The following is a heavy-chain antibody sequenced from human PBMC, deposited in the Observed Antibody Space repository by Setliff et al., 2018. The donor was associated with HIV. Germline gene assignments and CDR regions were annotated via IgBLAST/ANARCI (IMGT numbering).Heavy chain of an antibody. CDR3: ARVSRLGDSYGYYYYYMDA. CDR2: IHYSGNT. Sequence: SETLSLTCTASGGSISTYSWSWIRQPPGKGLEWIGYIHYSGNTKYNPPLKSRVAISLDTSKKQFSLKLSSVTAADTSVYYCARVSRLGDSYGYYYYYMDAWGKGTTVTVSS. V-gene: IGHV4-59*01. J-gene: IGHJ6*03. CDR1: GGSISTYS. D-gene: IGHD3-10*01.